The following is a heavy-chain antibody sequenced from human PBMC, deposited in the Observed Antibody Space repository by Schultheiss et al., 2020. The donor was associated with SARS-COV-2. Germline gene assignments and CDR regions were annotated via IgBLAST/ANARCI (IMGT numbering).Heavy chain of an antibody. J-gene: IGHJ6*03. D-gene: IGHD2-15*01. V-gene: IGHV4-4*07. CDR3: ARARAAPPLDYYYYMDV. CDR1: GGSISSYY. Sequence: SETLSLTCTVSGGSISSYYWSWIRQPPGKGLEWIGRIYTSGSTNYNPSLKSRVTISVDTSKNQFSLKLSSVTAADTAVYYCARARAAPPLDYYYYMDVWGKGTTVTVSS. CDR2: IYTSGST.